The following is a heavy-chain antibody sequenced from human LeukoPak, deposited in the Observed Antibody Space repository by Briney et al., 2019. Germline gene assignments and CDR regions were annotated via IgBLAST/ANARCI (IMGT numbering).Heavy chain of an antibody. J-gene: IGHJ5*02. CDR3: ARGGIVGATGWFDP. D-gene: IGHD1-26*01. Sequence: GGSLRLSCAASGFTFSSYWMSWVRQAPGKGLEWVANIKQDGSEKYYVDSVKGRFTISRDNAKNSLYLQMNSLRAEDTAVYYCARGGIVGATGWFDPWGQGTLVTVSS. V-gene: IGHV3-7*01. CDR2: IKQDGSEK. CDR1: GFTFSSYW.